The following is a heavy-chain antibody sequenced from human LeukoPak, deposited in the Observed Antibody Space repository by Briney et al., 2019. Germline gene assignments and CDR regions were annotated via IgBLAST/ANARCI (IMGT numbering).Heavy chain of an antibody. CDR2: IHPKSGGT. CDR3: ARDGSGSGNSDLDN. V-gene: IGHV1-2*02. J-gene: IGHJ4*02. Sequence: GASVKVSCKASGYTFTSYYIHWVRQAPGQGLEWLGWIHPKSGGTYFTQKFQGRVTMTRDTSLGTAYMELSSLRSDDTAVYYCARDGSGSGNSDLDNWGQGTLVTVSS. CDR1: GYTFTSYY. D-gene: IGHD3-10*01.